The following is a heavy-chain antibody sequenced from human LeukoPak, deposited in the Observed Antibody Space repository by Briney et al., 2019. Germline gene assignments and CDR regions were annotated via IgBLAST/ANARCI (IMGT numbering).Heavy chain of an antibody. V-gene: IGHV5-51*01. CDR1: GYRFTNYW. CDR3: ARQPNPDFDY. J-gene: IGHJ4*02. Sequence: GESLKISCKGSGYRFTNYWIAWVRQMPGKGLEWMGIIYPGDSVTRYSPSFQGQVTISADKSISTAYLQWSSLKASDTAMYYCARQPNPDFDYWGQGTLVTVSS. CDR2: IYPGDSVT.